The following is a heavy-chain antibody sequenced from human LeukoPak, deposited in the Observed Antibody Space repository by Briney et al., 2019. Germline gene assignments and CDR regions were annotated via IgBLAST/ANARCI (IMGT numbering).Heavy chain of an antibody. CDR2: IYYTGST. CDR1: GVSISSHY. V-gene: IGHV4-59*11. CDR3: SAGNPHYFDF. Sequence: SETLSLTCTVSGVSISSHYWSWIRQSPGNGLEWIGNIYYTGSTNYNPSLKSRVAISIDTSKNQFSLNLHSVTAADAAVYYASAGNPHYFDFWGQGPLVTVSS. J-gene: IGHJ4*02. D-gene: IGHD6-19*01.